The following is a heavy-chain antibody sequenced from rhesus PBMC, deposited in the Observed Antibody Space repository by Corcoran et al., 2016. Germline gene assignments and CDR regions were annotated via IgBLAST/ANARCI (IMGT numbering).Heavy chain of an antibody. J-gene: IGHJ4*01. D-gene: IGHD6-31*01. CDR3: ARESPGQQRLVPGY. CDR2: IIPLVGIT. Sequence: QVQLVQSGAEVKKPGASVKLSCKASGYTFSTSAISCVRQAPGQGPGWLGGIIPLVGITNYAQKFQGRVTITADTSTSTAYMELSSVTAADTAVYYCARESPGQQRLVPGYWGQGVLVTVSS. V-gene: IGHV1-151*01. CDR1: GYTFSTSA.